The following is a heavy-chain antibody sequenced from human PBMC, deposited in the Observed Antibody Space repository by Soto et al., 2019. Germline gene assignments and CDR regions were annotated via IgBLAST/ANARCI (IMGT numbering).Heavy chain of an antibody. J-gene: IGHJ6*03. CDR2: IYYSGST. V-gene: IGHV4-59*08. Sequence: SETLSLTCTVSGGSISSYYWSWIRQPPGKGLEWIGYIYYSGSTNYNPSLKSRVTISVDTSKNQFSLKLSSVTAADTAVYYCASGPYSSSWYAPPGNYYYYYMDVWGKAPTVTVAS. CDR3: ASGPYSSSWYAPPGNYYYYYMDV. D-gene: IGHD6-13*01. CDR1: GGSISSYY.